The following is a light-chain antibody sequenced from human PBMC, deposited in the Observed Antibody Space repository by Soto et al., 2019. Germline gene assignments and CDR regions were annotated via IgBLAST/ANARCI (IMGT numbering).Light chain of an antibody. J-gene: IGLJ3*02. CDR2: GNS. CDR1: SSNIGAGYD. Sequence: QSVLTQPPSVSGAPGHRVTSSCTGSSSNIGAGYDVHWYQQLPGTAPKLLIYGNSNRPSGVPDRFSGSKSGTSASLAITGLQAEDEADYYCQSYDSSLSGWVFGGATKLTVL. V-gene: IGLV1-40*01. CDR3: QSYDSSLSGWV.